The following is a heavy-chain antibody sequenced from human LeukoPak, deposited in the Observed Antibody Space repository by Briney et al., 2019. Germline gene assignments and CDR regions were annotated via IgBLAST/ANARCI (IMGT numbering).Heavy chain of an antibody. CDR3: ARDLVPSVPTGGGNYFDF. CDR2: IYAGGDT. J-gene: IGHJ4*02. D-gene: IGHD4-17*01. V-gene: IGHV3-66*01. Sequence: GGSLRLSCAASGVTVNSIYMSWVRQAPGEGLEWVSVIYAGGDTYYAESVKGSVTISRDTSKNTIYLKMNSLRPEDTAIYSCARDLVPSVPTGGGNYFDFWGQGSLVTVAS. CDR1: GVTVNSIY.